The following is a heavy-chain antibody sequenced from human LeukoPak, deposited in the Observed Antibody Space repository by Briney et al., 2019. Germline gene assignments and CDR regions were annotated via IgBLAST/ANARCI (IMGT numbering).Heavy chain of an antibody. D-gene: IGHD1-26*01. V-gene: IGHV3-23*01. J-gene: IGHJ6*03. Sequence: GGSLRLSCAASGFSFSTYAMSWVRQAPGKGLEWVSAISAGGATIYYADSVKGRFTVSRDNSKNTLYLHMNSLRAEDTAIYCCAKDSGGSYFYCYYYMDVWGKGTTVTVSS. CDR1: GFSFSTYA. CDR3: AKDSGGSYFYCYYYMDV. CDR2: ISAGGATI.